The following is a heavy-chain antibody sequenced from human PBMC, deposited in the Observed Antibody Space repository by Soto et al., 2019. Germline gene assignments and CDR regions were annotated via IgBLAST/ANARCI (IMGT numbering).Heavy chain of an antibody. J-gene: IGHJ4*02. CDR3: AKARAQYYDFWSGYHVDY. CDR2: ISGSGGST. V-gene: IGHV3-23*01. Sequence: GGSLRLSCAASGFTFSSYAMSRVRQAPGKGLEWVSAISGSGGSTYYADSVKGRFTISRDNSKNTLYLQMNSLRAEDTAVYYCAKARAQYYDFWSGYHVDYWGQGTLVTSPQ. CDR1: GFTFSSYA. D-gene: IGHD3-3*01.